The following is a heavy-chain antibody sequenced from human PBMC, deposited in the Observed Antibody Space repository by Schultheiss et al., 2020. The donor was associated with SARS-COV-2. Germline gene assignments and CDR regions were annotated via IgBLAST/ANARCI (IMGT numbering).Heavy chain of an antibody. J-gene: IGHJ3*02. CDR2: ISYDGSNK. V-gene: IGHV3-30*03. D-gene: IGHD6-13*01. CDR1: GFTFSNAW. Sequence: GGSLRLSCAASGFTFSNAWMSWVRQAPGKGLEWVAVISYDGSNKYYADSVKGRFTISRDNSKNTLYLQMNSLRAEDTAVYYCARDPLSRILGIAAPKGDDAFDIWGQGTMVTVSS. CDR3: ARDPLSRILGIAAPKGDDAFDI.